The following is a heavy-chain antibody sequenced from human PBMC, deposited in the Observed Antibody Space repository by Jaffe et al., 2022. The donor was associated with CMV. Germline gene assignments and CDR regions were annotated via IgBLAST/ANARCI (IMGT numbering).Heavy chain of an antibody. D-gene: IGHD3-16*01. CDR3: AREGGLGAAFQN. Sequence: EVQLVESGGGVIQPGGSLRLSCAASGFTVSNSYMSWVRQAPGKGLEWVSVLYSGGGTVYADSVKGRFTISRDNSKNTLNLQMDTLRGDDTAVYYCAREGGLGAAFQNWGQGTLVTVSS. J-gene: IGHJ1*01. CDR1: GFTVSNSY. CDR2: LYSGGGT. V-gene: IGHV3-53*01.